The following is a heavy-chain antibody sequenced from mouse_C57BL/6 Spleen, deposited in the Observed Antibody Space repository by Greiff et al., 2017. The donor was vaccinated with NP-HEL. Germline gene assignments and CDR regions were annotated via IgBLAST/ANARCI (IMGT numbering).Heavy chain of an antibody. J-gene: IGHJ1*03. Sequence: EVQLQESGPELVKPGASVKISCKASGYSFTDYNMNWVKQSNGKSLEWIGVINPNYGTTSYNQKFKGKATLTVDQSSSTAYMQLNSLTSEDSAVYYCARLDGSSPYWYFDVWGTGTTVTVSS. CDR1: GYSFTDYN. V-gene: IGHV1-39*01. D-gene: IGHD1-1*01. CDR3: ARLDGSSPYWYFDV. CDR2: INPNYGTT.